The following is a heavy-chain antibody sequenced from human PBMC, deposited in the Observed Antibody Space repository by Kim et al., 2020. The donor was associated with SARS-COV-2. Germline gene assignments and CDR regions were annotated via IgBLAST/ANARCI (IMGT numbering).Heavy chain of an antibody. Sequence: GGSLRLSCAASGFTFSSYAMSWVRQAPGKGLEWVSAISGSGGSTYYADSVKGRFTISRDNSKNTLYLQMNSLRAEDTAVYYCAKYLLFGWGGSYYFGYGMDVWGQGTTVTVSS. CDR3: AKYLLFGWGGSYYFGYGMDV. D-gene: IGHD1-26*01. J-gene: IGHJ6*02. V-gene: IGHV3-23*01. CDR2: ISGSGGST. CDR1: GFTFSSYA.